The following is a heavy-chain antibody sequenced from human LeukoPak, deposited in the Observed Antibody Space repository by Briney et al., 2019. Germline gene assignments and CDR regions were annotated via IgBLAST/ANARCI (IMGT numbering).Heavy chain of an antibody. CDR3: TRSEKAYCGGVCDNYHMDV. J-gene: IGHJ6*03. Sequence: GASVKVSCKASGYTFTSYYMHWVRQAPGQGLEWMGIINPSGGSTSYAQKFQGRVTMTRDMSTSTALMELRNLRSDDTAVYYCTRSEKAYCGGVCDNYHMDVWGRGTTVTVSS. V-gene: IGHV1-46*01. D-gene: IGHD2-21*02. CDR2: INPSGGST. CDR1: GYTFTSYY.